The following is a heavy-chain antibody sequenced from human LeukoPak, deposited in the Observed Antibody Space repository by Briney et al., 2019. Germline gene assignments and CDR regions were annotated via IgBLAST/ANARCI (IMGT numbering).Heavy chain of an antibody. CDR2: IYPGDSDT. J-gene: IGHJ4*02. D-gene: IGHD3-10*01. CDR3: ARQLWFGELPNYFDY. V-gene: IGHV5-51*01. CDR1: GYSFTSYW. Sequence: GESLKISCKGSGYSFTSYWIAWVRQMPGKGLEWMGIIYPGDSDTRYSPSFQGQVTISADKSISTAYLQWSSLKASDTAMYYCARQLWFGELPNYFDYWGQGTLVTVSS.